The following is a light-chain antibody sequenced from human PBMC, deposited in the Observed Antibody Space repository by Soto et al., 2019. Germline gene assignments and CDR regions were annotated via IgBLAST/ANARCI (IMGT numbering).Light chain of an antibody. CDR2: EVS. V-gene: IGLV2-14*01. CDR3: SSYTSSSTV. CDR1: RSDVGGYNY. J-gene: IGLJ2*01. Sequence: QSALTQPASVSGSPGQSITISCTGTRSDVGGYNYVSWYQQHPGKAPKLMIYEVSNRPSGVSNRVSGSKSGNTASLTISGLQAEDEADYYCSSYTSSSTVFGGGTKLTVL.